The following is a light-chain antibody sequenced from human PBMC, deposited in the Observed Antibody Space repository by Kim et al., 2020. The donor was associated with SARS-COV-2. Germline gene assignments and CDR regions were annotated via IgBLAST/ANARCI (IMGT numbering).Light chain of an antibody. J-gene: IGLJ1*01. V-gene: IGLV2-14*03. CDR2: DLN. Sequence: QSALTQPASVSGSRGQSITISCTGTSSDVGNYNYVSWYQQHPGKGPKLMIYDLNKRPSGVANRFSGSKSDNTASLTISGLQAEDEADYYCSSYTTSSTYVFGTGTKVTVL. CDR1: SSDVGNYNY. CDR3: SSYTTSSTYV.